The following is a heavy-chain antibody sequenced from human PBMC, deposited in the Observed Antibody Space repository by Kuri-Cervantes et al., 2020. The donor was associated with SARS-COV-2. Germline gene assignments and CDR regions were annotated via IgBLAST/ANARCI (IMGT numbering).Heavy chain of an antibody. CDR3: AGGFDYGDYPYYYGMDG. J-gene: IGHJ6*02. CDR2: ISTYNANA. D-gene: IGHD4-17*01. Sequence: ASVKVSCKDSGYTFTTYGITWVRQAPGQGLEWMGWISTYNANADYAQKLQGRVTMTTDTSTSIAYMELRSLRSDDTAIYCWAGGFDYGDYPYYYGMDGWGQGTTVTVSS. V-gene: IGHV1-18*04. CDR1: GYTFTTYG.